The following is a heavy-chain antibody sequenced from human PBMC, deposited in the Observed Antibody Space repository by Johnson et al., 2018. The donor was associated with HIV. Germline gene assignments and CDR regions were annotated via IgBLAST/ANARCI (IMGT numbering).Heavy chain of an antibody. Sequence: QVQLVESGGGLVKPGGSLRLSCAASGFSFSDYYMSWIRQAPGKGPEWVSYISSSGSTIYYADSVKGRFTISRDNSKNTLYLQMNSLRAEDTAVYYCARVRRREQKLDAFDIWGQGTMVTVSS. CDR3: ARVRRREQKLDAFDI. J-gene: IGHJ3*02. D-gene: IGHD1-26*01. V-gene: IGHV3-11*04. CDR1: GFSFSDYY. CDR2: ISSSGSTI.